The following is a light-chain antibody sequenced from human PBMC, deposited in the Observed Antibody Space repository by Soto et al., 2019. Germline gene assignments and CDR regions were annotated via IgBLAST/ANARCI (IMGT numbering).Light chain of an antibody. CDR2: DAS. CDR1: QSVSSN. V-gene: IGKV3-11*01. CDR3: QQRSNWPSYT. Sequence: VLTQSPATLSLSPGERASLSCRASQSVSSNLAWYQQKPGQAPRLLIYDASNRATSIPARFSGSGSGTDFTLTISSLEPEDFAVYYCQQRSNWPSYTFGQGTKLEIK. J-gene: IGKJ2*01.